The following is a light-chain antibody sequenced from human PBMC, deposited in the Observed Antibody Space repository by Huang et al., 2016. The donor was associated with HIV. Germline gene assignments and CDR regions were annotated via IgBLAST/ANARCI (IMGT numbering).Light chain of an antibody. J-gene: IGKJ5*01. CDR1: QGVSSN. CDR3: QQYNNWPIT. CDR2: GAS. V-gene: IGKV3-15*01. Sequence: EIVMTQSPATLSVSPGERATPSCRASQGVSSNLAWYQQEPGQAHRLLIYGASTRATGIPARFSGSGSGTEFTLTISSLQSEDFAVYYCQQYNNWPITFGQGTRLEIK.